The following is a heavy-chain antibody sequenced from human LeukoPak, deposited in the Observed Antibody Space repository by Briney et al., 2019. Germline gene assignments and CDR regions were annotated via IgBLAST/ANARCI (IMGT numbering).Heavy chain of an antibody. V-gene: IGHV1-18*01. J-gene: IGHJ4*02. Sequence: ASVKVSYKTSGYTFTSNGITWVRQAPGQGLEWMGWISGYNGDTNYAQKFRGRVTMTADTSTSTAYMELRSLRSDDTAVYYCARGGLKSPPGAEYWGQGTLVTVSS. CDR3: ARGGLKSPPGAEY. CDR2: ISGYNGDT. D-gene: IGHD4-17*01. CDR1: GYTFTSNG.